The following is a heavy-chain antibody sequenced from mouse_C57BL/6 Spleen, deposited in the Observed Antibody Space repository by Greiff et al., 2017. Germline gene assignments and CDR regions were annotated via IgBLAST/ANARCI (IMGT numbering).Heavy chain of an antibody. Sequence: QVHVKQSGAELVKPGASVKISCKASGYAFSSYWMNWVKQRPGKGLEWIGQFYPGDGDTNYNGKFKGKATLTADKSSSTAYMQLSSLTSEDSAVYVCARGTAQVTFWYFDVWGTGTTVTVSS. CDR3: ARGTAQVTFWYFDV. D-gene: IGHD3-2*02. CDR1: GYAFSSYW. CDR2: FYPGDGDT. J-gene: IGHJ1*03. V-gene: IGHV1-80*01.